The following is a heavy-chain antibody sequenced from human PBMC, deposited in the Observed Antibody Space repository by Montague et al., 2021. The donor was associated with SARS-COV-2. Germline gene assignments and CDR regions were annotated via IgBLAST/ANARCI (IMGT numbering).Heavy chain of an antibody. Sequence: SETLSLTCIVSGESIDRDTYYWGWIRQSPGKGLEWIGSLSSSGSTYYNPSLRSRVTISMDTSKTHFSLKVNSVTATDTAVYFCARPWSVSGWFHFDDWGQGTLVGVSS. CDR3: ARPWSVSGWFHFDD. D-gene: IGHD6-19*01. J-gene: IGHJ4*02. CDR2: LSSSGST. CDR1: GESIDRDTYY. V-gene: IGHV4-39*02.